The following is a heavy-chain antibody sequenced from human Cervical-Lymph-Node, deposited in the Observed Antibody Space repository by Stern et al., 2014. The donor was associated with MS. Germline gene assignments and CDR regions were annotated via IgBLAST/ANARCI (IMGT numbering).Heavy chain of an antibody. CDR3: AKEAVAVAGDYFDC. J-gene: IGHJ4*02. V-gene: IGHV3-30*18. Sequence: MQLVESGGGVVQPGRSLRLSCAASGFTFSSSGMHWVRQAPGQGLEWVAGISYDCSKKYYADSVMGRFTISRDKSKNTLYLQMNSLRAEDTAVYYCAKEAVAVAGDYFDCWGQGTLVTVSS. CDR2: ISYDCSKK. D-gene: IGHD6-19*01. CDR1: GFTFSSSG.